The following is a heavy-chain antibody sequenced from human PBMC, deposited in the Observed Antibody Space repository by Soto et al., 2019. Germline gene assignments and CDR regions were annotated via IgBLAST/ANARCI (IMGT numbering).Heavy chain of an antibody. J-gene: IGHJ3*02. CDR3: ARVRGYASSWLRHSAFDI. Sequence: QLVQSVPEVKKPWTSVKVSCKASGYTFTNYGISGVRQSPGQGLEWMGWISAYTRNTNYAHMVQGRVTMTTDTSTSTAYIEIRNLRSDDTDVYFCARVRGYASSWLRHSAFDIWDQGTMVNGSS. CDR2: ISAYTRNT. V-gene: IGHV1-18*01. D-gene: IGHD6-13*01. CDR1: GYTFTNYG.